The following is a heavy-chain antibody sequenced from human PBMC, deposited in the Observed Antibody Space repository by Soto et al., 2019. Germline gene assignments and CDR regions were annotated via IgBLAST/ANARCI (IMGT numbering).Heavy chain of an antibody. CDR3: ARVSVEVAGTEFDY. CDR2: IYYSGST. V-gene: IGHV4-59*01. CDR1: GGSISSYY. D-gene: IGHD6-19*01. Sequence: ETLSLTCTVSGGSISSYYWSWIRQPPGKGLEWIGYIYYSGSTNYNPSLKSRVTISVDTSKNQFSLKLSSVTAADTAVYYCARVSVEVAGTEFDYWGQGTLVTVSS. J-gene: IGHJ4*02.